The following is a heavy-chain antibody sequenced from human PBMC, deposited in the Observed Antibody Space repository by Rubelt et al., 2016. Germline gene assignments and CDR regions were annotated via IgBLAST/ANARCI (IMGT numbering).Heavy chain of an antibody. CDR2: INTDGSST. CDR3: TRAVTGTNDD. Sequence: EEQLVESGGGLVQPGGSLRLSCAASGFAFRIYWMHWVRQVPGKGLMWVSRINTDGSSTTYADSVQGRFTISSDNAKNTVYLQMSRLGGEDTAVDYGTRAVTGTNDDWGQGTLVTVSS. J-gene: IGHJ4*02. CDR1: GFAFRIYW. D-gene: IGHD1-1*01. V-gene: IGHV3-74*01.